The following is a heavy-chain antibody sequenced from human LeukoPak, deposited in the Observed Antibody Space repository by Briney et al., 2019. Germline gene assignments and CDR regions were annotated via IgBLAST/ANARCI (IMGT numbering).Heavy chain of an antibody. J-gene: IGHJ6*02. CDR3: ARDPYSRSWSYGMDV. Sequence: GGSLRLSCTASGCTFSTYWTSWVRQTPEKGLEWVANIKEDGSEEVYVDSVKGRFTISRDNAKSSLYLQMNSLRTEDTAVYYCARDPYSRSWSYGMDVWGQGTTVTVSS. CDR1: GCTFSTYW. D-gene: IGHD6-13*01. V-gene: IGHV3-7*05. CDR2: IKEDGSEE.